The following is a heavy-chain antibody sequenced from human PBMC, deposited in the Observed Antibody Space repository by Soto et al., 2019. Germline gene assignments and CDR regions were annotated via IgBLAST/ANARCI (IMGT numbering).Heavy chain of an antibody. D-gene: IGHD6-13*01. J-gene: IGHJ4*02. CDR3: VRDNSGFDD. CDR2: IYPNGGTT. Sequence: ASVKVSCKTSGYTFTNNYMHWVRQAPGQGLEWMGMIYPNGGTTDYAQKFQGRVTMTSDTSTTTVYMELSSLTADDRAVYYCVRDNSGFDDWGQGTVVTVSS. CDR1: GYTFTNNY. V-gene: IGHV1-46*03.